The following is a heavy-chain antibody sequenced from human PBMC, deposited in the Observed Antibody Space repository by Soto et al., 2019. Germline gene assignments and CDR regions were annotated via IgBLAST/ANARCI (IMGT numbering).Heavy chain of an antibody. D-gene: IGHD3-3*01. CDR1: GYPVTAYY. Sequence: QLHLVQSGAVVKKPGASVTVSCSASGYPVTAYYMHWVRQAPGRGLEWMGGINPATGAAKYTQTFQGRVPMTRDTSTLTVFMEPSGLTSEDTAFFYCARGGGVGVAGSAAFDMWGQGTLVTVSS. V-gene: IGHV1-2*02. J-gene: IGHJ3*02. CDR3: ARGGGVGVAGSAAFDM. CDR2: INPATGAA.